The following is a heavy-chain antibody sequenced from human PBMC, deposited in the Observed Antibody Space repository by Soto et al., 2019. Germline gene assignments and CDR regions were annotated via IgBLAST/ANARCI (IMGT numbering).Heavy chain of an antibody. Sequence: SETLSLTCTVSCASIRSYYWSWIRQPPGKGLEWIGYIYYSGGANYNPPLESRVTISVDTSKNQVSLKLTSVTAADTAVYYCATAVSNDYIPNYYYMDVWGKGTTVTVSS. CDR3: ATAVSNDYIPNYYYMDV. V-gene: IGHV4-59*01. J-gene: IGHJ6*03. D-gene: IGHD4-4*01. CDR2: IYYSGGA. CDR1: CASIRSYY.